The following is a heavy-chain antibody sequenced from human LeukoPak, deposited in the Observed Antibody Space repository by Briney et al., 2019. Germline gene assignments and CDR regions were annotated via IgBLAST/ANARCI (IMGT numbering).Heavy chain of an antibody. Sequence: GGSLRLSCAASGFTFRNYAMHWVRQAPGKGLEWVAVISYDGSNKLYADSVKGRFTISRDNSKNSPYLQMSSLRAEDTAVYYCARDAGDSGGYYFDSWGQGTLVTVSS. J-gene: IGHJ4*02. V-gene: IGHV3-30*04. CDR1: GFTFRNYA. CDR2: ISYDGSNK. D-gene: IGHD2-21*02. CDR3: ARDAGDSGGYYFDS.